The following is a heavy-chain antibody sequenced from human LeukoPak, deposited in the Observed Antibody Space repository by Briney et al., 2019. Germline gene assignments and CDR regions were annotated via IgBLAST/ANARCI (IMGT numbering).Heavy chain of an antibody. CDR1: GFTFSSYA. CDR3: AKDTTIRGWHRGFDY. V-gene: IGHV3-23*01. Sequence: GGSLRLSCAASGFTFSSYAMNWVRQAPGKGLEWVSGISDSGDSTYYGDSVKGRFTVSRVNSKNTLCLQMNSLRADDTAVYYCAKDTTIRGWHRGFDYWGQGTLVTVSS. CDR2: ISDSGDST. D-gene: IGHD6-19*01. J-gene: IGHJ4*02.